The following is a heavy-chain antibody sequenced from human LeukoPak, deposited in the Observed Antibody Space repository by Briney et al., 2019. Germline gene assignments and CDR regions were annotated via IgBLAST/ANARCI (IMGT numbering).Heavy chain of an antibody. D-gene: IGHD6-6*01. Sequence: GGSLRLSCAASGFTFSTYSMNWVRQAPGKGLEWVSYISSSGNTISYADSVKGRFTISRDNAKNSLYLQVVSLRAEDTAVYYCARGPSIAARYDAFDIWGQGTMVTVSS. J-gene: IGHJ3*02. CDR1: GFTFSTYS. V-gene: IGHV3-48*04. CDR3: ARGPSIAARYDAFDI. CDR2: ISSSGNTI.